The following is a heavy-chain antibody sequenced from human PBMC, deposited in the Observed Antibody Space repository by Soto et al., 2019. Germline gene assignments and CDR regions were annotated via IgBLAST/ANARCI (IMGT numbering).Heavy chain of an antibody. J-gene: IGHJ6*02. CDR2: IYPGDSDT. D-gene: IGHD6-13*01. V-gene: IGHV5-51*01. CDR1: GYSSTSYW. CDR3: ARGIADYYYYYGMDV. Sequence: GESLKISCKGSGYSSTSYWNGWVLQMPGKGLEWMGIIYPGDSDTRYSPSFQGQVTISADKSISTAYLQWSSLKASDTAMYYCARGIADYYYYYGMDVWGQGTTVTVSS.